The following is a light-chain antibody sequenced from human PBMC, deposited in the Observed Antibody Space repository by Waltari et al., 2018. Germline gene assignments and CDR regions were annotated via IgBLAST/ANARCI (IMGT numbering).Light chain of an antibody. V-gene: IGKV1-5*03. CDR1: QSIGNY. CDR3: QHFNSYPFI. CDR2: MAS. J-gene: IGKJ2*01. Sequence: DIQMTQSPSTLSSSVGDRVTITCRASQSIGNYLAWDQQNPGKAPKLLILMASTLQREVPSRFSGSGSGTEFALTISGLQADDFATYFCQHFNSYPFIFGRGTKLEIK.